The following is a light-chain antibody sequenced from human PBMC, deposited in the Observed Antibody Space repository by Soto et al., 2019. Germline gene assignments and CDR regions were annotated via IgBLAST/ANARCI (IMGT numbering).Light chain of an antibody. CDR1: QSVSSSY. CDR3: QQYGSSPWT. Sequence: EIVWTQAPGILSLSPGERATLSCRASQSVSSSYLAWYQQKPRQAPRPLIYGASSRAIGIPDRFSGSGSGTDFTLTISRLEPEDFAVYYCQQYGSSPWTFGQGTKVEIK. V-gene: IGKV3-20*01. J-gene: IGKJ1*01. CDR2: GAS.